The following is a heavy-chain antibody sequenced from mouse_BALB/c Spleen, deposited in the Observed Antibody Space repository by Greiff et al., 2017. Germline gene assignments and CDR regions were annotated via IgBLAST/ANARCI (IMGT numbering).Heavy chain of an antibody. Sequence: QVQLQQPGAELVKPGASVKMSCKASGYTFTSYWMHWVKQRPGQGLEWIGMIDPSDSYTSYNQKFKGKATLTVDTSSSTAYMQLSSLTSEDSAVYYCTRSWRNYDYAMDYWGQGTSVTVSS. J-gene: IGHJ4*01. V-gene: IGHV1S127*01. CDR2: IDPSDSYT. CDR3: TRSWRNYDYAMDY. CDR1: GYTFTSYW. D-gene: IGHD2-1*01.